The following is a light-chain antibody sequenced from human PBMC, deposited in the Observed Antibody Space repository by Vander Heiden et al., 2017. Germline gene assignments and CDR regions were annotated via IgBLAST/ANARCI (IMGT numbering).Light chain of an antibody. V-gene: IGLV2-14*03. Sequence: QSDLTEPATVSASPGQSIPIPCTGTSSDGGCYNDVSGYQQRPGKAPELMIYDVSTRPSGVSNRFSGSKSGNTASLTISGRQAEDEADYYCSAYTSSHTLGFGRGTKLTVL. CDR1: SSDGGCYND. CDR3: SAYTSSHTLG. CDR2: DVS. J-gene: IGLJ3*02.